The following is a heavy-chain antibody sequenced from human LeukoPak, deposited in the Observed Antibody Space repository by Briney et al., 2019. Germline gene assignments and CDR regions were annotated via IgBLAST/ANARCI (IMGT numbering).Heavy chain of an antibody. V-gene: IGHV3-30*04. CDR3: AREPYYYDSSGYISDY. J-gene: IGHJ4*02. CDR1: GFTYSRYA. CDR2: ISYDGSNK. D-gene: IGHD3-22*01. Sequence: GGSLRLSCAASGFTYSRYAMHWVRQAPGKGLEWVAVISYDGSNKYYADSVKGRFTISRDNAKNSLYLQMNSLRAEDTAVYYCAREPYYYDSSGYISDYWGQGTLVTVSS.